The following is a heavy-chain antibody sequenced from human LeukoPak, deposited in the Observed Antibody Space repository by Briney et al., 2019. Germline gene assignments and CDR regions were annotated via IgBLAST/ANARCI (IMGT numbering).Heavy chain of an antibody. J-gene: IGHJ4*02. D-gene: IGHD3-3*01. Sequence: PGGSLRLSCAASGFTFSGYEMNWVRQAPGKGLEWVSYISSSGSTIYYADSVKGRFTISRDNAKNSLYLQMNSLRAEDTAVYYCARDGGSGYYITEYDYWGQGTLVTVSS. CDR1: GFTFSGYE. V-gene: IGHV3-48*03. CDR3: ARDGGSGYYITEYDY. CDR2: ISSSGSTI.